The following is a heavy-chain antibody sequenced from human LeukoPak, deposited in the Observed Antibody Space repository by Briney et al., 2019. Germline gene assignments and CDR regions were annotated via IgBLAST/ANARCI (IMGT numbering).Heavy chain of an antibody. Sequence: SETLSLTCTVSGGSISNSNSYWGWIRQSPGKGLEWIANIYYSGSTYYNPSLKSRVTISVDTSKNQFSLKLSSVTAADTAVYYCARGILGYCSGGSCYSLYAFDIWGQGTMVTVSS. CDR2: IYYSGST. D-gene: IGHD2-15*01. V-gene: IGHV4-39*07. CDR3: ARGILGYCSGGSCYSLYAFDI. CDR1: GGSISNSNSY. J-gene: IGHJ3*02.